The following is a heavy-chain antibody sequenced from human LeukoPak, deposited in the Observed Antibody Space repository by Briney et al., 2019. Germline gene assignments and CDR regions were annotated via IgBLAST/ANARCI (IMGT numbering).Heavy chain of an antibody. V-gene: IGHV3-23*01. D-gene: IGHD3-16*02. CDR2: ISDGGGTT. CDR3: AVRFDY. Sequence: GGSLRLSCAAAGFTFSSYDMNWVRQAPGKGLEWVSEISDGGGTTYYADSVKGRFTISRDNAKNSLYLQMNSLRAEDTAVYYCAVRFDYWGQGILVPVSS. CDR1: GFTFSSYD. J-gene: IGHJ4*02.